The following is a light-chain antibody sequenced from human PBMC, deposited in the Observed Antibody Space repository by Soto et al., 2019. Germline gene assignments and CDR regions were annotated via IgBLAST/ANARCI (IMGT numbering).Light chain of an antibody. CDR1: QSVGNNY. CDR2: TAS. J-gene: IGKJ4*01. Sequence: EIVLTQSPGALSLSPGERATLSCRASQSVGNNYLAWYQQKAGQAPRLLIYTASIRATGIPDRFSGSGSGTDFTLTISRLEPEDFAVYYCHQHAESPLTFGGGTKVDTK. V-gene: IGKV3-20*01. CDR3: HQHAESPLT.